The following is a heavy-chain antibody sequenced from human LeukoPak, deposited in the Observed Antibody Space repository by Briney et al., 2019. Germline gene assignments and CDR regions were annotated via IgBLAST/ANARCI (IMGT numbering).Heavy chain of an antibody. CDR2: IIPIFGTA. D-gene: IGHD6-6*01. Sequence: KPGESLKISCRGSGYSFTSYWIGWVRQAPGQGLEWMGGIIPIFGTANYAQKFQGRVTITADESTSTAYMELSSLRSEDTAVYYCAGSYSSSRLNYFDYWGQGTLVTVSS. CDR3: AGSYSSSRLNYFDY. CDR1: GYSFTSYW. V-gene: IGHV1-69*01. J-gene: IGHJ4*02.